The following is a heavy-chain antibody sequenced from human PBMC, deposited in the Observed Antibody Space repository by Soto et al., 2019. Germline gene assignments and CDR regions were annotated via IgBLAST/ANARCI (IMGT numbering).Heavy chain of an antibody. Sequence: GGSLRLSCAASGFTFSSYAMHWVRQAPGKGLEWVAVISYDGSNKYYADSVKGRFTISRDNSKNTLYLQMNSLRAEDTAVYYCARDATAFDWLSYFDYWGQGTLVTVSS. D-gene: IGHD3-9*01. CDR3: ARDATAFDWLSYFDY. J-gene: IGHJ4*02. CDR2: ISYDGSNK. V-gene: IGHV3-30-3*01. CDR1: GFTFSSYA.